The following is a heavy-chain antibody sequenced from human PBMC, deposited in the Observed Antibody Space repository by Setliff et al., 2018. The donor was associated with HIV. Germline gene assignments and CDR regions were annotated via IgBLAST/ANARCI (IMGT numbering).Heavy chain of an antibody. D-gene: IGHD6-13*01. CDR3: AADPFHSSSWPYYNYYGMDV. J-gene: IGHJ6*02. Sequence: ASVKVSCKASGYTFTGYYMHWVRQAPGQGLEWMGRINPNSGVTNYEQKFQGRVTMTRDTSISTAYMELSRLRSDDTAVYYCAADPFHSSSWPYYNYYGMDVWGQGTTVTVSS. V-gene: IGHV1-2*06. CDR2: INPNSGVT. CDR1: GYTFTGYY.